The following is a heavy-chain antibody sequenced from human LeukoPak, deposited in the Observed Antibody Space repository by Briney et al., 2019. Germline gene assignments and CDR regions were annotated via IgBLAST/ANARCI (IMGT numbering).Heavy chain of an antibody. Sequence: GGSLRLSCAASGFTFSSYSMSWVRQAPGKGLEWVSAISGSGGSTYYADSVNGRFTISRDNAKNTLYLQMNSLRAEDTAVYYCARGDSSVVPAAKGFDYWGQGTLVTVSS. J-gene: IGHJ4*02. CDR1: GFTFSSYS. CDR3: ARGDSSVVPAAKGFDY. CDR2: ISGSGGST. D-gene: IGHD2-2*01. V-gene: IGHV3-23*01.